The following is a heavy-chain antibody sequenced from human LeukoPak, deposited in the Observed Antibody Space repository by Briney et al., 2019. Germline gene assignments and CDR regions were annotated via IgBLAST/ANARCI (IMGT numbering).Heavy chain of an antibody. J-gene: IGHJ6*03. V-gene: IGHV4-39*07. CDR2: IYYIGST. Sequence: SETLSLTCTVSGGSISSSSYYWGWIRQPPGKGLEWIGSIYYIGSTYYNPSLKSRVTISVDTSKNQFSLKLSSVTAADTAVYYCARDTPGGIAAALVRGYYYYMDVWGKGTTVTVSS. CDR3: ARDTPGGIAAALVRGYYYYMDV. CDR1: GGSISSSSYY. D-gene: IGHD6-13*01.